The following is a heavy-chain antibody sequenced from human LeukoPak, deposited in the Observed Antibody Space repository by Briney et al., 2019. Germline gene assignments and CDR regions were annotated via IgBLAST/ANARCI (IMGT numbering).Heavy chain of an antibody. Sequence: ASVKVSCKASGYTFTSYGISWVRQAPGQGLEWMGWISAYNGNTNYAQKLQGRVTMTTDTSTSTAYMELRSLRSDDTALYYCARDEVGPTTREVWFDSWGQGTLVTVSS. J-gene: IGHJ5*01. CDR1: GYTFTSYG. CDR2: ISAYNGNT. CDR3: ARDEVGPTTREVWFDS. V-gene: IGHV1-18*01. D-gene: IGHD1-26*01.